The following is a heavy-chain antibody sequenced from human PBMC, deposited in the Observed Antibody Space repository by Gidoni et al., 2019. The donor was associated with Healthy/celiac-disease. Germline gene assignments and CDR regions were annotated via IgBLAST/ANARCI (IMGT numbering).Heavy chain of an antibody. J-gene: IGHJ5*02. CDR3: ARDPTMIVVVITGGSGWFDP. Sequence: QVPLVQSGAEVKKPGASVKVSCKASGYTFTSYCISWVRRAPGHELDWMGGSSAYKGKTNYAQKRQGRVTMTTDRSTSTAYMELRSLRSDDTAVYYCARDPTMIVVVITGGSGWFDPWGQGTLVTVSS. CDR1: GYTFTSYC. D-gene: IGHD3-22*01. V-gene: IGHV1-18*01. CDR2: SSAYKGKT.